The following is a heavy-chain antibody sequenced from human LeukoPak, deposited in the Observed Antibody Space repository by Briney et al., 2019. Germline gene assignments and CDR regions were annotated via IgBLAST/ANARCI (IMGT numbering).Heavy chain of an antibody. CDR1: GYTFTGYY. CDR3: ARSPLGGTGDNYYMDV. Sequence: ASVKVSCKASGYTFTGYYMHWVRQAPGQGLEWMGWMNPNSGYTGYAQKFQGRVTMTSNTSINTAYMELSSLRSEDTAVYYCARSPLGGTGDNYYMDVWGKGTTVTVSS. D-gene: IGHD7-27*01. V-gene: IGHV1-8*02. CDR2: MNPNSGYT. J-gene: IGHJ6*03.